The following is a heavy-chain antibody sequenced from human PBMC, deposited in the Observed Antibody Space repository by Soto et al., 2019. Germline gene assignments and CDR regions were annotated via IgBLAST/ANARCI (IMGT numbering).Heavy chain of an antibody. CDR1: GYSISSINW. CDR3: ARREIQGPIDY. Sequence: QVQLQESGPGLVKPSDTLSLTCAVSGYSISSINWWGWIRQPPGKGLEWIGYIYYSGTTSYNPSRQSRVTMSVDTSKNQFSLKLTSVTAVDTAVYYCARREIQGPIDYWGQGTLVTVSS. CDR2: IYYSGTT. J-gene: IGHJ4*02. D-gene: IGHD1-26*01. V-gene: IGHV4-28*01.